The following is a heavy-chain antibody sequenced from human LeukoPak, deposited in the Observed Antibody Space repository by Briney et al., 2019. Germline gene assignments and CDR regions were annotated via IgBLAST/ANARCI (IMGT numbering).Heavy chain of an antibody. CDR2: INHSGST. V-gene: IGHV4-34*01. D-gene: IGHD3-22*01. Sequence: SETLSLTCAVYGGSFSGYYWSWIRQPPGKGLEWIGEINHSGSTNYNPSLKSRVTISLDTSKNQFSLKLSSVTAADTAVYYCARDTYYYDSSGSILLDYWGQGTLVTVSS. CDR3: ARDTYYYDSSGSILLDY. CDR1: GGSFSGYY. J-gene: IGHJ4*02.